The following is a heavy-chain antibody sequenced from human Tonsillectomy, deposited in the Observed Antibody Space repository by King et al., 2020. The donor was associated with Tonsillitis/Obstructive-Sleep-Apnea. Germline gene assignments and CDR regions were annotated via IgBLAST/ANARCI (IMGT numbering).Heavy chain of an antibody. CDR3: ARGAGMTTVTTAFDY. D-gene: IGHD4-17*01. CDR1: GGTFSSYA. J-gene: IGHJ4*02. Sequence: QLVQSGAEVKKPGSSVKVSCKASGGTFSSYAITWVRQAPGQGLEWMGGSIPTFGTANYARKFQGRVTITADESTTTAYMELSSLRSEDTAVYYCARGAGMTTVTTAFDYWGQGTLVTVSS. V-gene: IGHV1-69*01. CDR2: SIPTFGTA.